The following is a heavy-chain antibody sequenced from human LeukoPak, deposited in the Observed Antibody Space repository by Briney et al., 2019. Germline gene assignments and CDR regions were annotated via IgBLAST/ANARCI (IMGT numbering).Heavy chain of an antibody. D-gene: IGHD6-13*01. V-gene: IGHV5-51*01. J-gene: IGHJ4*02. CDR2: INPGYSDT. Sequence: GESLKISCKVSGYRLTNNWVGWVRQVPGKGPEWMGIINPGYSDTRYSPSFQGQVTFSVDTSTSTVYLQWSSLKASDTAIYYCARFALSSSLDYWGQGTLVTVSP. CDR3: ARFALSSSLDY. CDR1: GYRLTNNW.